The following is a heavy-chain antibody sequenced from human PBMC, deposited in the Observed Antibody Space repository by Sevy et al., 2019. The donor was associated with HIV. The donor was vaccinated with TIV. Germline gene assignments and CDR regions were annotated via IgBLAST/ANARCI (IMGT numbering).Heavy chain of an antibody. V-gene: IGHV3-7*01. D-gene: IGHD5-18*01. J-gene: IGHJ4*02. CDR3: ARATRDTAIGAVRYFDY. CDR1: GFTFSGYW. CDR2: IKQDGSEK. Sequence: GGSLGLSCAALGFTFSGYWWGWFGRAPGKGLEWLATIKQDGSEKYYVNSVKGRLTISRDNAKNSLYLQMNSLRAEDTAVYYCARATRDTAIGAVRYFDYWGQGTLVTVSS.